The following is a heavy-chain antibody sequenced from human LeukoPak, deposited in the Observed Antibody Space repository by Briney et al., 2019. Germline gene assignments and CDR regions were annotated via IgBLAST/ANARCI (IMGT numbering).Heavy chain of an antibody. J-gene: IGHJ4*02. V-gene: IGHV4-39*07. D-gene: IGHD3-10*01. CDR1: GGSISSSSYY. Sequence: SETLSLTCTVSGGSISSSSYYWGWIRQPPGKGLEWIGSIYYSGSTYYNPSLKSRVTISVDTSKNQFSLTLSSVTAADTAVYYCARGIWFGELFLDYWGQGTLVTVSS. CDR2: IYYSGST. CDR3: ARGIWFGELFLDY.